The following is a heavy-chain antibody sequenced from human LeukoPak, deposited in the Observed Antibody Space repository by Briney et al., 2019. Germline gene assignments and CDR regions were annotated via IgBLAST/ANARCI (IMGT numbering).Heavy chain of an antibody. CDR1: GGSISSYY. CDR2: IYTSGST. CDR3: AIRYYDFWSGRGYYMDV. V-gene: IGHV4-4*09. Sequence: SSETLSLTCTVSGGSISSYYRSWIRQPPGKGLEWIGYIYTSGSTNYNPSLKSRVTISVDTSKNQFSLKLSSVTAADTAVYYCAIRYYDFWSGRGYYMDVWGKGTTVTVSS. J-gene: IGHJ6*03. D-gene: IGHD3-3*01.